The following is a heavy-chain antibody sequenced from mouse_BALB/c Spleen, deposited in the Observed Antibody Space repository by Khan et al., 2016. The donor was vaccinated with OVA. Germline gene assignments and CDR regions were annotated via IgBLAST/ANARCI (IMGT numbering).Heavy chain of an antibody. CDR1: GYTFINYW. V-gene: IGHV1-7*01. CDR2: INPSTGYT. J-gene: IGHJ2*01. CDR3: AKRVLRWDCDY. Sequence: QIQLVQSGAELAKPGASVTMSCKASGYTFINYWILWVKQRPGQGLVWFGYINPSTGYTEYNQNFKDQATLTADTSSSPAYMQLSSLTSEDSAVYYCAKRVLRWDCDYWGQGTTLTVSS. D-gene: IGHD1-1*01.